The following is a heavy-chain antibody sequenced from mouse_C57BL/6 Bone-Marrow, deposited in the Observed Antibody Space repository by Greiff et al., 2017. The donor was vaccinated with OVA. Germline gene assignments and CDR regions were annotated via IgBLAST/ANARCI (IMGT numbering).Heavy chain of an antibody. V-gene: IGHV5-2*01. CDR2: INSDGGST. D-gene: IGHD2-4*01. Sequence: VQLVASGGGLVQPGESLKLSCESNEYAFPSHAMSWVSKTPETRLALVAAINSDGGSTYDPDTMERRFIISRDNTKKTLYLQMSSLRSEDTALYYCARHDYDAFAYWGQGTLVTVSA. CDR3: ARHDYDAFAY. CDR1: EYAFPSHA. J-gene: IGHJ3*01.